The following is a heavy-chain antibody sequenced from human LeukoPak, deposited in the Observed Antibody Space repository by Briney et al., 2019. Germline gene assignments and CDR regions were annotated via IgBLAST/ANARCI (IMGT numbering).Heavy chain of an antibody. CDR2: IIPTLGIA. CDR1: GGTFSSYA. Sequence: GSSVKVSCKASGGTFSSYAISWVRQAPGQGLEWMGRIIPTLGIANYAQKFQGRVTITADKSTSTAYMELSSLRSEDTAVYYCASPIESGSYSAFDIWGQGTMVTVSS. J-gene: IGHJ3*02. D-gene: IGHD1-26*01. V-gene: IGHV1-69*04. CDR3: ASPIESGSYSAFDI.